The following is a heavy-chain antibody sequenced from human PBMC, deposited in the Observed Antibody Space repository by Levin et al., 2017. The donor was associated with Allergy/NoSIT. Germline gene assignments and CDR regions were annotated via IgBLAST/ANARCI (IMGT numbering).Heavy chain of an antibody. CDR2: IDWDDDK. CDR3: ARATNHYYGRGFDY. CDR1: GFLLTXSGMC. Sequence: GSGPTLVKPTQTLTLTCTFSGFLLTXSGMCVSWIRQPPGNALEWLARIDWDDDKYYSTSLKTRLTISRDTSKNQVVLTMTSMDPVDTATYYCARATNHYYGRGFDYWGQGTPVTVSS. D-gene: IGHD3-10*01. V-gene: IGHV2-70*11. J-gene: IGHJ4*02.